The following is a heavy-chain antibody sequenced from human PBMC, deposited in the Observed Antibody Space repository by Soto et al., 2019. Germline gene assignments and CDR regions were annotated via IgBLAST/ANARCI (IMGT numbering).Heavy chain of an antibody. J-gene: IGHJ4*02. V-gene: IGHV1-69*08. Sequence: QVQLVQSGAEVKKPGYSVKVSCKASGGTFSSYTISWVRQAPGPGLEWMGRIIPTLGIPNYAQKFQGRVTITADKSTSTAYMELSSLRSEDTAVYYCAREEYYYGSGAFFDYWGQGTLVTVSS. CDR3: AREEYYYGSGAFFDY. D-gene: IGHD3-10*01. CDR1: GGTFSSYT. CDR2: IIPTLGIP.